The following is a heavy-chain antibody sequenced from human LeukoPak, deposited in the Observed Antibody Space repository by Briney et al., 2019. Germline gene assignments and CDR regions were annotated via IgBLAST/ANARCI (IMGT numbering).Heavy chain of an antibody. CDR2: ISGSGGST. CDR1: GFTFSSYA. J-gene: IGHJ4*02. CDR3: AKSKFRAMVTTFDY. Sequence: SGGSLRLSCAASGFTFSSYAMSWVRQAPGKGLEWVSAISGSGGSTYYADAVKGRFTISRDNSKNTLYLQMNSLRAEDTAVYYCAKSKFRAMVTTFDYWGQGTLVTVSS. V-gene: IGHV3-23*01. D-gene: IGHD5-18*01.